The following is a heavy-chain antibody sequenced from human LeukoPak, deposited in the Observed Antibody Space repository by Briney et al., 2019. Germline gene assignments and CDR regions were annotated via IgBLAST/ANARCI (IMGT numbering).Heavy chain of an antibody. Sequence: PGGSLRPSCAASGFTFSNYAMSWVRQAPGKGLEWVSVISGSGGTTYYADSVKGRLTISRDNSENTLYLQMNSLRAEDTAVYHCVKVKTDLRMTIFGAVILSDYCSEGTLVTVSS. J-gene: IGHJ4*02. CDR2: ISGSGGTT. CDR3: VKVKTDLRMTIFGAVILSDY. D-gene: IGHD3-3*01. CDR1: GFTFSNYA. V-gene: IGHV3-23*01.